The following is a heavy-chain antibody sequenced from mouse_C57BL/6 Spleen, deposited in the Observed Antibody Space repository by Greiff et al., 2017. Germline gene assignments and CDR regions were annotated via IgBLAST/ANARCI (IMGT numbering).Heavy chain of an antibody. CDR3: ARHGLHAMDY. V-gene: IGHV5-17*01. CDR2: ISSGSSTI. CDR1: GFTFSDYG. D-gene: IGHD1-1*02. J-gene: IGHJ4*01. Sequence: DVHLVESGGGLVKPGGSLKLSCAASGFTFSDYGMHWVRQAPEKGLEWVAYISSGSSTIYYADTVKGRFTISRDNAKNTLFLQMTSLRSEDTAMYYCARHGLHAMDYWGQGTSVTVSS.